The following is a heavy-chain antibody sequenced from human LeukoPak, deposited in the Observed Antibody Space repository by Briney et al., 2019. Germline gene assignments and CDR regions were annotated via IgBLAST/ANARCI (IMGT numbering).Heavy chain of an antibody. D-gene: IGHD6-19*01. J-gene: IGHJ6*02. CDR3: ARDTIAVAGPHYYYYYGMDV. CDR2: INPNSGGT. Sequence: ASVKVSCKASGYTFTGYYMHWVRQAPGQGLEWMGWINPNSGGTNYAQKFQGRVTMTRDTSISTAYMELSRLRSDDTAEYYCARDTIAVAGPHYYYYYGMDVWGQGTTVTVSS. CDR1: GYTFTGYY. V-gene: IGHV1-2*02.